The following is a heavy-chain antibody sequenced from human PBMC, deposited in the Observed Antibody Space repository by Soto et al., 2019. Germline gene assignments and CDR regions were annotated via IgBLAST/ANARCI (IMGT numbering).Heavy chain of an antibody. J-gene: IGHJ4*02. CDR3: ARELIVGATWYFDY. CDR2: LWSGGSDK. Sequence: GGSLRLSCAASGFTFTYYGIHWVRQAPGKGLEWVAVLWSGGSDKYYADSVKGRFTISRDNAKNTLYLQMNSLRAEDTAVYYCARELIVGATWYFDYWGQGTLVTVSS. V-gene: IGHV3-33*01. CDR1: GFTFTYYG. D-gene: IGHD1-26*01.